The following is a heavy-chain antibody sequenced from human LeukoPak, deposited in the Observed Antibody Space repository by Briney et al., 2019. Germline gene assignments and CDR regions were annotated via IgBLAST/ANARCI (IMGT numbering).Heavy chain of an antibody. CDR3: ARDLFTEWEDC. D-gene: IGHD1-26*01. CDR2: INEHGGDM. CDR1: GFTFSSYW. V-gene: IGHV3-7*01. Sequence: GGSLRLSCAASGFTFSSYWMSWVRQAPGKGLEWVANINEHGGDMYYVGSVKGRFTISRDNAKNSLYLQMNSLRADDTAVYYCARDLFTEWEDCWGQGTLVTVSS. J-gene: IGHJ4*02.